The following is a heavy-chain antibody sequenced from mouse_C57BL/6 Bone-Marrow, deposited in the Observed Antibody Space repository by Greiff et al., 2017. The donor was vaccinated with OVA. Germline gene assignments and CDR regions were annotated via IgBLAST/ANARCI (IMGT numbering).Heavy chain of an antibody. J-gene: IGHJ2*01. D-gene: IGHD1-1*02. CDR3: ARLGYHYGPTTLSH. CDR1: GFNIKDYY. V-gene: IGHV14-2*01. Sequence: VQLQQSGAELVKPGASVKFSCTASGFNIKDYYMHWVKQRTEQGLEWIGRIDTEDGETKSASKFQGKATITADTSSNTAYLQLSSLTSEDTAVYYRARLGYHYGPTTLSHWGQGTTLTVSS. CDR2: IDTEDGET.